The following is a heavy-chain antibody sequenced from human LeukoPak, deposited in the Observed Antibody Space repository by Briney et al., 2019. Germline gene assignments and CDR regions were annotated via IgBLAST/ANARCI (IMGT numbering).Heavy chain of an antibody. J-gene: IGHJ4*02. CDR1: GFTFSSYW. CDR3: ARGPFQTYYYDSSGYGSLDY. CDR2: INSDGSST. D-gene: IGHD3-22*01. Sequence: GGSQKLSCAASGFTFSSYWMHWVRQAPGKGLVWVSRINSDGSSTRYADSVKGRFTISRDNAKNTLYLQMNSLRGEDTAVYYCARGPFQTYYYDSSGYGSLDYWGQGTLAPVFS. V-gene: IGHV3-74*01.